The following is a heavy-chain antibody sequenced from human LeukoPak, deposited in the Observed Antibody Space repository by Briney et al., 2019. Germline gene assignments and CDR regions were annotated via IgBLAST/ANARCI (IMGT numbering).Heavy chain of an antibody. V-gene: IGHV3-9*01. J-gene: IGHJ4*02. CDR1: GFTFDDYA. D-gene: IGHD5-18*01. CDR3: AKGGLGGYSYGEADY. Sequence: GGSLRLSCAASGFTFDDYAMHWVRQAPGKGLEWVSGISWNSGSIGYADSVKGRFTISRDNAKNSLYLQMNSLRAEDTALYYCAKGGLGGYSYGEADYWGQGTLVTVSS. CDR2: ISWNSGSI.